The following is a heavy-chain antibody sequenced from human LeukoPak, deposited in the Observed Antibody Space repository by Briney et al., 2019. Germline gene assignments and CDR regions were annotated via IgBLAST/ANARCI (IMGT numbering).Heavy chain of an antibody. CDR1: GYTFTSYD. Sequence: ASVKVSCKASGYTFTSYDINWVRQATGQGLEWMGWMNPNSGNTGYAQKFQGRVTMTRNTSISTAYMELSSLRSEDTAVYYCARAPPVTVTTFFDYWGQGTLVTVSS. CDR3: ARAPPVTVTTFFDY. D-gene: IGHD4-17*01. J-gene: IGHJ4*02. CDR2: MNPNSGNT. V-gene: IGHV1-8*01.